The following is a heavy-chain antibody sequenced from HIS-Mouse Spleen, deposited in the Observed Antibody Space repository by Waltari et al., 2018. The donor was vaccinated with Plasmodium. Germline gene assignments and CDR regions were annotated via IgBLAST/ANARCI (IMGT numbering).Heavy chain of an antibody. CDR2: INRNSGGT. V-gene: IGHV1-2*02. J-gene: IGHJ1*01. Sequence: HAQLVPSGAEVQKPGASVKGSCKASGYTFTGYYLPWVRQAPGQRVEWMGWINRNSGGTNYAQKFQGRVTMTRDTSISTAYMELSRLRSDDTAVYYCARVLGYKAAAGTFVEYFQHWGQGTLVTVSS. CDR1: GYTFTGYY. CDR3: ARVLGYKAAAGTFVEYFQH. D-gene: IGHD6-13*01.